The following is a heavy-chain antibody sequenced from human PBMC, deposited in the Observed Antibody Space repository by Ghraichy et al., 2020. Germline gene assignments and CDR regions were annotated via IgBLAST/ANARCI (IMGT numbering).Heavy chain of an antibody. CDR3: VRDSPGGFDS. J-gene: IGHJ4*02. CDR2: ISDSGTT. V-gene: IGHV4-31*03. CDR1: GASVNNNYY. Sequence: SETLSLTCTVSGASVNNNYYWSWIRQHPGKGLEWIGYISDSGTTHYSPSLQSRVSISVDTSKNQFSLNMTSVTAADTAIYYCVRDSPGGFDSWGQGTLVTVSS. D-gene: IGHD3-10*01.